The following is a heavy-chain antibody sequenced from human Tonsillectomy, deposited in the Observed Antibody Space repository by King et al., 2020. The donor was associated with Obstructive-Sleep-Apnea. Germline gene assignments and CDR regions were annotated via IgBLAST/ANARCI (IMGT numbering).Heavy chain of an antibody. CDR3: AKHLSSSYFDAFDI. D-gene: IGHD3-22*01. CDR2: IGVSGGGT. J-gene: IGHJ3*02. V-gene: IGHV3-23*04. Sequence: EVQLVESGGGLVQPGGSLTLSCAASGFTFSNHAMTWVRQAPGKGLEWVSGIGVSGGGTHNAHSVKGRFTIYRDDPKNTLYLQINSLRADDTAVFYCAKHLSSSYFDAFDIWGQGAMVTVSS. CDR1: GFTFSNHA.